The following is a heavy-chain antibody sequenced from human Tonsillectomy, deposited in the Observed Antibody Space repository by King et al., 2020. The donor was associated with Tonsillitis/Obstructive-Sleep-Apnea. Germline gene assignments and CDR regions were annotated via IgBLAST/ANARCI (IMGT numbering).Heavy chain of an antibody. CDR2: IYWDDDK. D-gene: IGHD4-17*01. V-gene: IGHV2-5*02. CDR3: AHSGADSGDYGGYFDL. CDR1: GFSFSTSGVG. J-gene: IGHJ2*01. Sequence: QITLKESGPTLVKPTQTLTLTCTFSGFSFSTSGVGVGWIRQPPGKALEWLTVIYWDDDKRYSPSPKSRVTITKDTSKNPVVLTMTNMDPVDTATYYCAHSGADSGDYGGYFDLWGRGTLVTVSS.